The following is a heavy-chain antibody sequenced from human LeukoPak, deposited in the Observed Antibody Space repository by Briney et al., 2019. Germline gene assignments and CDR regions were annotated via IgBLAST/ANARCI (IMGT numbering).Heavy chain of an antibody. V-gene: IGHV4-4*02. D-gene: IGHD2-21*01. J-gene: IGHJ3*02. Sequence: SETLSLTCAVSGVSISSSNWWSWVRQPPRKGLEWIGENYHSGSTNYNPSLKIRVTISVDKSKNQFSLKLSSVTAADTAVYYCARLPIDLAFDIWGQGTMVTVSS. CDR2: NYHSGST. CDR3: ARLPIDLAFDI. CDR1: GVSISSSNW.